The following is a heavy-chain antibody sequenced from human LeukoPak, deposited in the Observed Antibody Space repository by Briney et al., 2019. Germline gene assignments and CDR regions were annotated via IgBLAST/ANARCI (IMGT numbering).Heavy chain of an antibody. CDR2: IYSGGST. CDR3: ARATQLAPYYYYYMDV. CDR1: GLTLSINY. Sequence: GGSLRLSCAASGLTLSINYMSWVRHARGKGLEWVSVIYSGGSTYYADSVKGRFTISRDNSKNTLCLQMNSLRAEDTAVYYCARATQLAPYYYYYMDVWGKGTTVTVSS. V-gene: IGHV3-53*01. J-gene: IGHJ6*03. D-gene: IGHD6-6*01.